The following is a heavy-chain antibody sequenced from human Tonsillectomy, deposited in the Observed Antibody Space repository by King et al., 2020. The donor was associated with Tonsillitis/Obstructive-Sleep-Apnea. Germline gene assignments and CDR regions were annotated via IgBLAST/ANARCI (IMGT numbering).Heavy chain of an antibody. CDR3: ARGGGVITFLYYFDY. V-gene: IGHV3-30*01. Sequence: VQLVESGGGVVQPGRSLRLSCAASGFTFSSYAMHWVRQAPGKGLEWVAVISYDGSNKYYADSVKGRFTISRDNSKNTLYLQMNSLRAEDTAVYYCARGGGVITFLYYFDYWGQGTLVTVSS. D-gene: IGHD3-16*01. CDR1: GFTFSSYA. CDR2: ISYDGSNK. J-gene: IGHJ4*02.